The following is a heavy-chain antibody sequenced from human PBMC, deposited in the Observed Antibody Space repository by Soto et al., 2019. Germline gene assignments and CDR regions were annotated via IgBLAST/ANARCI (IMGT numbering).Heavy chain of an antibody. CDR2: IYPGDSDI. Sequence: GESLKISCKGSGYTFPSSWIVWVRQMPGKGLEWMGIIYPGDSDIRYSPSFQGQVTISVDKSIRTAYLQWSSLKASDTAMYYRARLEGHYDFWRGYYLDYWGQGTQVTVSS. D-gene: IGHD3-3*01. V-gene: IGHV5-51*01. CDR1: GYTFPSSW. J-gene: IGHJ4*02. CDR3: ARLEGHYDFWRGYYLDY.